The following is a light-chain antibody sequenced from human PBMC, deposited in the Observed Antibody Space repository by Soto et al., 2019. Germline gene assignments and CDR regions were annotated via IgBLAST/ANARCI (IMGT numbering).Light chain of an antibody. J-gene: IGKJ2*01. CDR3: QQSYSTPPS. CDR1: QSISSY. V-gene: IGKV1-39*01. CDR2: AAS. Sequence: DIQMTQSPSSLSASVGDRVTITCRASQSISSYLNWYQQKPGKAPKLLIYAASSLQSGFPSRFSGSGSGTEFTLTISSLQPEGFATYYCQQSYSTPPSFGQGTKLEIK.